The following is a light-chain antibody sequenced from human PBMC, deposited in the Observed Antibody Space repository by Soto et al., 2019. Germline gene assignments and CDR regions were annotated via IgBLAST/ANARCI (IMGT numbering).Light chain of an antibody. CDR3: QQYNNWPPYT. Sequence: EIVMTQSPATLSVSPGERATLSCRASQSVSSNLAWYQQKPGQAPRLLIYGASTRATGIPARFSGSGSGTEFTLTISSLQYEDCAVYYCQQYNNWPPYTFGQWTKLEIK. CDR1: QSVSSN. V-gene: IGKV3-15*01. CDR2: GAS. J-gene: IGKJ2*01.